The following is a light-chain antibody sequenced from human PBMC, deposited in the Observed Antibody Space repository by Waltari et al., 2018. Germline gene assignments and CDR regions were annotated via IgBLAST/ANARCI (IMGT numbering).Light chain of an antibody. V-gene: IGKV3-15*01. CDR1: QSVCST. Sequence: ILMTQSPATLSVSPGERTTISCRASQSVCSTFAWYQQQPGQAPRLLIYDASTRSTGITARFSGSGSGTEFTLTISSLQSEELAVYDCQQYSNWCTFGQGTKLEIK. CDR2: DAS. CDR3: QQYSNWCT. J-gene: IGKJ2*02.